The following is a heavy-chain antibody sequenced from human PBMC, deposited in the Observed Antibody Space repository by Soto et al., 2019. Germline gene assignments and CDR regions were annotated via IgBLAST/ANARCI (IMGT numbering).Heavy chain of an antibody. J-gene: IGHJ3*02. Sequence: SVKVSCQASGGTFSSYAISWVRQAPGQGLEWMGGIIPIFGTANYAQKFQGRVTITADESTSTAYMELSSLRSEDTAVYYCARVYYYGSGSYVDYDAFDIWGQGTMVTVSS. V-gene: IGHV1-69*13. CDR1: GGTFSSYA. D-gene: IGHD3-10*01. CDR3: ARVYYYGSGSYVDYDAFDI. CDR2: IIPIFGTA.